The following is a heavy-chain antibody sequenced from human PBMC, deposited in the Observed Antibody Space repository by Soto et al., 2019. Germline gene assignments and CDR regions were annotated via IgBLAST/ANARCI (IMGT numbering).Heavy chain of an antibody. CDR2: ISAYNGNT. V-gene: IGHV1-18*01. CDR3: ARTSDYYGSGSYQVYYYGMDV. Sequence: ASVKVSCKASGYTFTSYGISWVRQAPGQGLEWMGWISAYNGNTNYAQKLQGRVTMTTDTSTSTACMELRSLRSDDTAVYYCARTSDYYGSGSYQVYYYGMDVWGQGTTVTVSS. D-gene: IGHD3-10*01. CDR1: GYTFTSYG. J-gene: IGHJ6*02.